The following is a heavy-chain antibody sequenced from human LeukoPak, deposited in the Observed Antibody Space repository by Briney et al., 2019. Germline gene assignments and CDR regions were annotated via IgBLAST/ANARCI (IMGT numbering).Heavy chain of an antibody. CDR2: INTGGST. V-gene: IGHV4-61*02. Sequence: SETLTLTCTVSGGSISSGSYYWTWIRQPAGKGLEWIGRINTGGSTNYNPSLKSRVTISVDTSKNQFSLKLSSVSAADTAVYYCARACRRGGSCKGFDYWGQGTLVTVSS. CDR3: ARACRRGGSCKGFDY. CDR1: GGSISSGSYY. D-gene: IGHD2-15*01. J-gene: IGHJ4*02.